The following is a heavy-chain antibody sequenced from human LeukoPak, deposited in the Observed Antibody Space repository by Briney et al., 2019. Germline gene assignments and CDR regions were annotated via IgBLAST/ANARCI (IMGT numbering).Heavy chain of an antibody. CDR2: ISYDGSNK. V-gene: IGHV3-30*04. J-gene: IGHJ4*02. Sequence: GRSLRLSCAASGFTLSSYAMHWVRQAPGKGLEWVAVISYDGSNKYYADSVKGRFTISRDNPKNTLYLQMNSLRAEDTAVYYCARDEVVVIRGYFDYWGQGTLVTVSS. D-gene: IGHD3-22*01. CDR1: GFTLSSYA. CDR3: ARDEVVVIRGYFDY.